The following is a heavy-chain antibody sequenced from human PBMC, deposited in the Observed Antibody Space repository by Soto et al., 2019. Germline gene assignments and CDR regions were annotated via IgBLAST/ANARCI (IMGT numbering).Heavy chain of an antibody. CDR1: GGSFGGYA. CDR2: ISRSGST. J-gene: IGHJ4*02. D-gene: IGHD3-3*01. CDR3: ASLSFTIFGARQDQEY. V-gene: IGHV4-34*02. Sequence: QVHLQQWGAGLLNPSETLSLTCAVYGGSFGGYAWSWIRQPPGKGLEWIGEISRSGSTNYNPSLNSRVTISVDASKNQFSLKLNSVTAADTAVYYCASLSFTIFGARQDQEYWGQGTLVTVSS.